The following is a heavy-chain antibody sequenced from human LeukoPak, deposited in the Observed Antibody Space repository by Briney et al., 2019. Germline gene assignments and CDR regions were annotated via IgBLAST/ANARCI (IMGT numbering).Heavy chain of an antibody. V-gene: IGHV3-11*06. CDR3: ARDREGIEYCSGGSCRSGYYGMDV. J-gene: IGHJ6*04. CDR2: ISNRSSDI. D-gene: IGHD2-15*01. Sequence: GGSLRLSCAASGFTFSDYYMNWIRQAPGKGLEWVSYISNRSSDINYADSVKGRFTIPRDNAKNSVYLQINSLRAEDTAVYYCARDREGIEYCSGGSCRSGYYGMDVWGKGTTVTVSS. CDR1: GFTFSDYY.